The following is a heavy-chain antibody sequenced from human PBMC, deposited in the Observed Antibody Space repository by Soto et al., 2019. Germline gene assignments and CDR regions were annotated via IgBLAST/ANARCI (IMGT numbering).Heavy chain of an antibody. CDR3: ARGQLLWFGRELGFFDY. Sequence: SETLSLTCTVSGGSISSGDYYWSWIRQPPGKGLEWIGYIYYSGSTYYNPSLKSRVTISVDTSKNQFSLKLSSVTAADTAVYYCARGQLLWFGRELGFFDYWGQGTLVTVSS. D-gene: IGHD3-10*01. V-gene: IGHV4-30-4*01. CDR1: GGSISSGDYY. J-gene: IGHJ4*02. CDR2: IYYSGST.